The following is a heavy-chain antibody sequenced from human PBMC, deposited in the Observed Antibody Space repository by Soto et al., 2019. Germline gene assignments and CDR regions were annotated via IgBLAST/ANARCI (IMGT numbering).Heavy chain of an antibody. D-gene: IGHD2-2*01. CDR2: IIPISDTT. V-gene: IGHV1-69*01. CDR1: GGTFSSYA. Sequence: QVQLVQSGAEVKKPGSSVKVSCKASGGTFSSYAISWVRQAPGQGLEWMGGIIPISDTTNYAQKFQGRVTITADESTSTAYLELSSLRSEDTAVYYCARSQGSRTSLEISYYYYYGMDVWGQGTTVTVSS. CDR3: ARSQGSRTSLEISYYYYYGMDV. J-gene: IGHJ6*02.